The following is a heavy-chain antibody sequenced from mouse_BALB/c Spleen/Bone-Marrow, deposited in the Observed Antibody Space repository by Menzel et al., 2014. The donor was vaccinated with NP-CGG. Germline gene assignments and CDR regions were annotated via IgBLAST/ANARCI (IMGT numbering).Heavy chain of an antibody. J-gene: IGHJ1*01. D-gene: IGHD2-2*01. CDR2: IDPSDSET. CDR3: ARSTGYYWYFDV. Sequence: QAQLQQSGAELVKPGAPVKLSCKASGYTFTSYWMNWVKQRPGRGLEWIGRIDPSDSETHYNQKFKDKATLTVDKSSSTAYIQLSSLTSEDSAVYYCARSTGYYWYFDVWGAGTTVTVSS. V-gene: IGHV1-69*02. CDR1: GYTFTSYW.